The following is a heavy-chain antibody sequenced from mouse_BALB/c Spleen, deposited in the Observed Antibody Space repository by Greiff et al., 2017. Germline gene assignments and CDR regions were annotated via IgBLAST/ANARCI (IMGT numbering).Heavy chain of an antibody. D-gene: IGHD2-1*01. CDR3: ARERDGNAWFAY. J-gene: IGHJ3*01. CDR1: GYAFSSYW. V-gene: IGHV1-80*01. Sequence: QVQLKQSGAELVRPGSSVKISCKASGYAFSSYWMNWVKQRPGQGLEWIGQIYPGDGDTNYNGKFKGKATLTADKSSSTAYMQLSSLTSEDSAVYFCARERDGNAWFAYWGQGTLVTVSA. CDR2: IYPGDGDT.